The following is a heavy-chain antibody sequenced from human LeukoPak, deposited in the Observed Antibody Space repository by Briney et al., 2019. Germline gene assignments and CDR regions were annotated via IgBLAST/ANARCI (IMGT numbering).Heavy chain of an antibody. CDR3: ARDDYDFWSGYPDY. Sequence: GGSLRLSCAASGFNFSSYGMHWVRQDPGKGLEWVAVIWYDGSNKYYADSVKGRFTISRGNSKNTLYLQMNSLRAEDTAVYYCARDDYDFWSGYPDYWGQGTLVTVSS. V-gene: IGHV3-33*01. J-gene: IGHJ4*02. D-gene: IGHD3-3*01. CDR2: IWYDGSNK. CDR1: GFNFSSYG.